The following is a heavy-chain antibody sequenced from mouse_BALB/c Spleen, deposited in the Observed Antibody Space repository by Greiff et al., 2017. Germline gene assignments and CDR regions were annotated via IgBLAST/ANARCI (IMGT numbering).Heavy chain of an antibody. J-gene: IGHJ3*01. CDR1: GFTFSDYY. Sequence: EVHLVESGGGLVKPGGSLKLSCAASGFTFSDYYMYWVRQTPEKRLEWVATISDGGSYTYYPDSVKGRFTISRDNAKNNLYMQMSSLKSEDTAMYYGARDDYYGSSPFAYWGQGTLVTVSA. V-gene: IGHV5-4*02. CDR3: ARDDYYGSSPFAY. CDR2: ISDGGSYT. D-gene: IGHD1-1*01.